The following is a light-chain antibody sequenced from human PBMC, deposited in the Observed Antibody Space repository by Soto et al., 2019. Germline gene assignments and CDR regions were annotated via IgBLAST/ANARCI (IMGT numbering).Light chain of an antibody. V-gene: IGLV1-51*01. J-gene: IGLJ2*01. Sequence: QSVLTQPPSVSAAPGQKVTISCSGSSSNIANNYVSWYQQHPGTAPKLLIYDNDKRPSGIPDRFSGSKSGTSATLGITGLQTGDEADYSCGTWDSSLRAVVFGGGTKLTVL. CDR2: DND. CDR1: SSNIANNY. CDR3: GTWDSSLRAVV.